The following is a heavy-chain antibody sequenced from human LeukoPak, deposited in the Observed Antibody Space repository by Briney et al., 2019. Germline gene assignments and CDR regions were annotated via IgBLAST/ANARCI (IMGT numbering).Heavy chain of an antibody. CDR2: IYYSGST. V-gene: IGHV4-59*01. CDR1: GGSISSYY. Sequence: SETLSLTCTVSGGSISSYYWSWIRQPPGKGLEWIGYIYYSGSTNYNPSLKSRVTISVGTSRNQFSLKLSSVTAADTAVYYCARAGDYGDYVDYFDYWGQGTLVTVSS. CDR3: ARAGDYGDYVDYFDY. D-gene: IGHD4-17*01. J-gene: IGHJ4*02.